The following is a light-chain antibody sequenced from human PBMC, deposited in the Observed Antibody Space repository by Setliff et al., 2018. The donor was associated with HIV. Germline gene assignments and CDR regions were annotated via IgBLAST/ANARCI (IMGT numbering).Light chain of an antibody. CDR2: EVT. Sequence: QSVLAQPASMSGSPGQSITISCTGTSSDVGGYSYVSWYQQHPGKAPKLIIYEVTNRPSGVSNRFSGSKSGNTASLTISGLQAEDEADYYCSSYTSFYVFGTGTKV. CDR1: SSDVGGYSY. J-gene: IGLJ1*01. CDR3: SSYTSFYV. V-gene: IGLV2-14*01.